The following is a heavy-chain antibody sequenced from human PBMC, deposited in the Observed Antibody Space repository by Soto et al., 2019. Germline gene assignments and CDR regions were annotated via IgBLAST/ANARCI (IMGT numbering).Heavy chain of an antibody. D-gene: IGHD1-26*01. CDR2: ISGSGGST. CDR3: ARRGSGSYYDY. CDR1: GFTFSSYA. J-gene: IGHJ4*02. V-gene: IGHV3-23*01. Sequence: EVQLLESGGGLVQPGGSLRLSCAASGFTFSSYAMSWVRQAPGKGLERVSVISGSGGSTYYADSVKGRFTISRDNSKNTLNLQMNSLRVEDTAVYYCARRGSGSYYDYWGQGTLVTVSS.